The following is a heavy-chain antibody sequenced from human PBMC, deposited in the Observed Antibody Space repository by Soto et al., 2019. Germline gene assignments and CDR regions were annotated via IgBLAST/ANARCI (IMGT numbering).Heavy chain of an antibody. Sequence: QVQLVQSGAEVKKPGASVKVSCKASGYTFTGYYMHWVRQAPGQGLEWMGWINPNSGGTNYAQKCQGRVTMTRDTSISPADMELSSLRSDDTAVYYCARDISVGATGDGYWGQGTLVTVSS. CDR2: INPNSGGT. CDR3: ARDISVGATGDGY. J-gene: IGHJ4*02. CDR1: GYTFTGYY. D-gene: IGHD1-26*01. V-gene: IGHV1-2*02.